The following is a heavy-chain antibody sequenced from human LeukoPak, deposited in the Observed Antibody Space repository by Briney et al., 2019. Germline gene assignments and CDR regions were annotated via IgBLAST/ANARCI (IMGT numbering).Heavy chain of an antibody. Sequence: PSETLSLTCTVSGGSISSYYWNWIRQPPGKGLEWIGYINYIRTTDYNPSLKSRVTISLDTSKNQFSLKLSSVTAADTAMYYCARSYSSSDHYYYYGMDVWGQGTTVTVSS. CDR3: ARSYSSSDHYYYYGMDV. CDR1: GGSISSYY. CDR2: INYIRTT. V-gene: IGHV4-59*08. D-gene: IGHD6-13*01. J-gene: IGHJ6*02.